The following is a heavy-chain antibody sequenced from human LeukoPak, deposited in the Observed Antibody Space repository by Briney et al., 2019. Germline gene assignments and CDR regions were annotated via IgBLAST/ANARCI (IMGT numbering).Heavy chain of an antibody. J-gene: IGHJ6*03. CDR1: GFTVSGNY. CDR3: AKSGIFQGYYFYYMDV. D-gene: IGHD2-15*01. V-gene: IGHV3-53*05. CDR2: IYSGGTT. Sequence: GGSLRLSCAVSGFTVSGNYMSWVRQAPGKGLEWVSLIYSGGTTYYADSVKGRFTISRDNAKKSLYLQMNSPRPEDTALYYCAKSGIFQGYYFYYMDVWGKGTTVTISS.